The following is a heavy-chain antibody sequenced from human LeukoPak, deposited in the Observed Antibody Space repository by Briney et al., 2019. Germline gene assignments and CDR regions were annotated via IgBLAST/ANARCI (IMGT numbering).Heavy chain of an antibody. V-gene: IGHV1-2*02. J-gene: IGHJ4*02. CDR3: ARVRYRLAETYIDY. CDR2: INPSGGST. Sequence: ASVKVSCKASGYTFSSYYMHWVRQAPGQGLEWMGIINPSGGSTNYAQKFQGRVTMTRDTSISTAYMELSRLRSDDTAVYYCARVRYRLAETYIDYWGQGTLVTVSS. D-gene: IGHD3-16*01. CDR1: GYTFSSYY.